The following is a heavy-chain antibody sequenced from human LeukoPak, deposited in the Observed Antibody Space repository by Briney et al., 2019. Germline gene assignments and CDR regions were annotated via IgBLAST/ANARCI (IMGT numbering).Heavy chain of an antibody. Sequence: SETLSLTCAVYGGSFSGYYWSWIRQPPGKGLEWIGEINHSGSTNYNPSLKSRVTISVDTSKNQFSLKLSSVTAADTAVYYCARDTYYFDYWGQGALVTVSS. V-gene: IGHV4-34*01. CDR2: INHSGST. J-gene: IGHJ4*02. CDR3: ARDTYYFDY. D-gene: IGHD3-16*01. CDR1: GGSFSGYY.